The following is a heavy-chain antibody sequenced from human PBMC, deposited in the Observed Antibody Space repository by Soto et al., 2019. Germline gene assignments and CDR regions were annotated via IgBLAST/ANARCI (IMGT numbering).Heavy chain of an antibody. D-gene: IGHD3-10*01. J-gene: IGHJ4*02. Sequence: QVQLVESGGGVVQPGRSLRLSCEASGFTFSAYGMHWVRQAPGKGLEWVGVISYDGSNKYYADSVKGRFTISRDNSKNTLYLQMNSLRAEDTAVYYCVKDPFGELYGWGQGTLVTVSS. V-gene: IGHV3-30*18. CDR2: ISYDGSNK. CDR3: VKDPFGELYG. CDR1: GFTFSAYG.